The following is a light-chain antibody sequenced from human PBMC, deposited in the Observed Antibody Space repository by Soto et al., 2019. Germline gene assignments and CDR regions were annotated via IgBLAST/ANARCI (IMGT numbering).Light chain of an antibody. V-gene: IGKV3-11*01. CDR2: GAS. J-gene: IGKJ5*01. CDR1: QSVSSN. CDR3: QHRSIWPVS. Sequence: EIVRTQSPATPSVSPGERATLSCRASQSVSSNLVWYRQKPGQAPRLLIYGASNRATGIPARFSGSGSGTDFNLTISSLETEDFAVYDCQHRSIWPVSFGQGTRLEIK.